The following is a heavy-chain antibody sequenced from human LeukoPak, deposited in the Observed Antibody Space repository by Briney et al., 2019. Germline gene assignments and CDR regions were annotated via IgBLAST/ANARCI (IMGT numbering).Heavy chain of an antibody. CDR3: ARVLGPGTIDY. V-gene: IGHV4-59*01. D-gene: IGHD3-16*01. CDR1: GGPISSYY. J-gene: IGHJ4*02. CDR2: IYYSGST. Sequence: PSETLSLTCTVSGGPISSYYWSWIRQPPGKGLEWIGYIYYSGSTNYNPSLKSRVTISVDTSKNQFSLKLSSVTAADTAVYYCARVLGPGTIDYWGQGTLVTVSS.